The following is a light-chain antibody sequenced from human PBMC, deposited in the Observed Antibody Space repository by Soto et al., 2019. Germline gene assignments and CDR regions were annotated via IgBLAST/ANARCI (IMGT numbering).Light chain of an antibody. J-gene: IGKJ1*01. CDR2: DAS. Sequence: DIHMTQSPSTLSASVGDRVTITCRASQSISSWLAWYQQKPGKAPKLLIYDASSLESGVPSRFSGSGSGTEFTLTISSLQPDDFATYYFQQYNSYWTFGQGTKVDIK. CDR3: QQYNSYWT. CDR1: QSISSW. V-gene: IGKV1-5*01.